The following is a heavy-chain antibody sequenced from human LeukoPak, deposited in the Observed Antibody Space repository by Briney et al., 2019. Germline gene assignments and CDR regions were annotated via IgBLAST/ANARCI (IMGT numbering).Heavy chain of an antibody. CDR3: ARATYYYGSGSGAFDP. CDR1: GGTFSSYA. J-gene: IGHJ5*02. D-gene: IGHD3-10*01. CDR2: IIPIFGTA. Sequence: GASVKVSCKASGGTFSSYAISWVRQTPGQGLEWMGGIIPIFGTANYAQKFQGRVTITADKSTSTAYMELSSLRSEDTAVYYCARATYYYGSGSGAFDPWGQGTLVTVSS. V-gene: IGHV1-69*06.